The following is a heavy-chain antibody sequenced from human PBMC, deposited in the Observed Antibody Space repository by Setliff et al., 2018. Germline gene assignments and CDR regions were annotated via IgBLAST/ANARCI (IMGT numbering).Heavy chain of an antibody. CDR2: VFTATDDT. V-gene: IGHV1-2*06. J-gene: IGHJ6*03. D-gene: IGHD2-15*01. Sequence: GASVKVSCKTSGYSFTKYLLHWVRQAPGQGLEWMGRVFTATDDTPFRTEFQGRVSVTRDTSISTAYMELRRLKSDDTAVYYCARGEHIVSGDFYHYIDVWGKGTTVTVSS. CDR3: ARGEHIVSGDFYHYIDV. CDR1: GYSFTKYL.